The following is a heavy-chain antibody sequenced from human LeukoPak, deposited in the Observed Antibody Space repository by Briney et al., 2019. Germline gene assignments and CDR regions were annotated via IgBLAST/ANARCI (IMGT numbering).Heavy chain of an antibody. Sequence: GGSLRLSCAASGFSFSSYAMSWVRQAPGKVLEWVSGVSGSGGSTYYADSVKGRFTISRDNSKNTLYLQMNSLRAEDTAVYYCAKGQQLLDPWGQGTLVTVSS. CDR2: VSGSGGST. J-gene: IGHJ5*02. V-gene: IGHV3-23*01. CDR1: GFSFSSYA. CDR3: AKGQQLLDP. D-gene: IGHD6-13*01.